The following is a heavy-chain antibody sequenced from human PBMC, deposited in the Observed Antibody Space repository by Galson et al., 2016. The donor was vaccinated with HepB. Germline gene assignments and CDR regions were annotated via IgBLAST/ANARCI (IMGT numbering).Heavy chain of an antibody. J-gene: IGHJ4*02. CDR2: IYWAGDK. V-gene: IGHV2-5*02. CDR3: SHSTWGINYGFDV. Sequence: PALVKPTQTLTLTCTFSGFSLNTGGVAVGWIRRPPGKALEWLALIYWAGDKRYSPSLKRRLTVTRDTSKNQVVLTMANMDPADTATYFCSHSTWGINYGFDVWGQGSLVTVSS. D-gene: IGHD7-27*01. CDR1: GFSLNTGGVA.